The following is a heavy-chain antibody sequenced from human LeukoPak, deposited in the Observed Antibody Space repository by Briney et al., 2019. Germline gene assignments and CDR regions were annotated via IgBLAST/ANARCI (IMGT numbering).Heavy chain of an antibody. V-gene: IGHV1-18*01. CDR2: ISAYNGNT. Sequence: ASVKVSCKASGYTFTNYGISWLRQAPGQGLEWMGWISAYNGNTNYAQKFQGRVTMTRNTSISTAYMELSSLRSEDTAVYYCARYGSGTDFDYWGQGTLVTVSS. J-gene: IGHJ4*02. CDR3: ARYGSGTDFDY. CDR1: GYTFTNYG. D-gene: IGHD3-10*01.